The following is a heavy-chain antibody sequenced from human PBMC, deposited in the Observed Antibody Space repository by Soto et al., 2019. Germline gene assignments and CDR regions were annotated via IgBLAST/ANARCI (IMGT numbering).Heavy chain of an antibody. D-gene: IGHD6-13*01. V-gene: IGHV6-1*01. Sequence: QVQLQESGPGLVKPSQTLSLTCAISGDSVSSNSAAWNWFRHSPSRGLEWLGRTYYRSKWYYDYAVSVKSRITINPNTSKNQFSLQLNSVTPEDTAVYYCARDQKLADGTPSNFDYWGQGTLVAVSS. CDR3: ARDQKLADGTPSNFDY. CDR2: TYYRSKWYY. CDR1: GDSVSSNSAA. J-gene: IGHJ4*02.